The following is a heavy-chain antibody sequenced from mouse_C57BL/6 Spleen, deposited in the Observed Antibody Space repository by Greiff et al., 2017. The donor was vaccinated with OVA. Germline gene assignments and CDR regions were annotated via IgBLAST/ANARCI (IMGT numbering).Heavy chain of an antibody. J-gene: IGHJ2*01. V-gene: IGHV1-69*01. CDR1: GYTFTSYW. D-gene: IGHD2-4*01. CDR2: IDPSDSYT. CDR3: ARYLYYDYLYYFDY. Sequence: QVQLQQPGAELVMPGASVKLSCKASGYTFTSYWMHWVKQRPGQGLEWIGEIDPSDSYTNYNQKFKGKSTLTVDKTSSTAYMQLSSLTSEDSAVYYCARYLYYDYLYYFDYWGQGTTLTVSS.